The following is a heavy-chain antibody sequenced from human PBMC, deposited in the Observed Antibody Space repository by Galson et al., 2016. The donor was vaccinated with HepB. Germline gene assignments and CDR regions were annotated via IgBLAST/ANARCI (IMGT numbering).Heavy chain of an antibody. J-gene: IGHJ3*02. CDR2: IYSGGNI. V-gene: IGHV3-53*01. CDR1: VFDVRSHY. D-gene: IGHD6-19*01. Sequence: SLRLSCAASVFDVRSHYMNWVRQAPGKGLEWASLIYSGGNIYLADSVKGRFTISRDNSKNILYLKMNSLRADDTALYFCERAVARVGSPDEALDIWGQGTKVTVSS. CDR3: ERAVARVGSPDEALDI.